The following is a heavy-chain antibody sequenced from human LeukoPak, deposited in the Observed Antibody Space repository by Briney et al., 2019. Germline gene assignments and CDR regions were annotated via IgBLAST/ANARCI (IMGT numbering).Heavy chain of an antibody. D-gene: IGHD2-2*01. CDR1: GGSISSGSYY. Sequence: PSQTLSLTCTVSGGSISSGSYYWSWIRQPAGKGLDWIGRIYTSGSTNYNPSLKSRVTISVDTSKNQFSLKLSSVTAADTAVYYCARERGESIVVVPAAHIDYWGQGTLVTVSS. V-gene: IGHV4-61*02. CDR2: IYTSGST. J-gene: IGHJ4*02. CDR3: ARERGESIVVVPAAHIDY.